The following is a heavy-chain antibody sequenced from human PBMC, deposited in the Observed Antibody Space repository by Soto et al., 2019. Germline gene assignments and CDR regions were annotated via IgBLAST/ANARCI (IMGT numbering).Heavy chain of an antibody. Sequence: GASVKVSCKASGYTFTSYAMHWVRQAPGQRLEWMGWINAGDGNTKYSQKFQGRVTITRDTSASTAYMELSSLRSEDTAVYYCARGWELRSYYGMDVWGQGTTVTVSS. D-gene: IGHD1-26*01. J-gene: IGHJ6*02. V-gene: IGHV1-3*01. CDR1: GYTFTSYA. CDR3: ARGWELRSYYGMDV. CDR2: INAGDGNT.